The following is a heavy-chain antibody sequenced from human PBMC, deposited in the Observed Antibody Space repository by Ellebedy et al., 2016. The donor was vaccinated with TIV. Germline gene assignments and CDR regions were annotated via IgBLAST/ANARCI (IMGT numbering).Heavy chain of an antibody. CDR3: AKDSLSGYFYYFDY. J-gene: IGHJ4*02. D-gene: IGHD5-12*01. V-gene: IGHV3-23*01. CDR1: GFTFSSYA. CDR2: ISGSGGST. Sequence: GESLKISCAASGFTFSSYAMSWVRQAPGKGLEWVSAISGSGGSTYYADSVKGRFTISRDNSKNTLYLQMNSLRAEDTAVYYCAKDSLSGYFYYFDYWGQGTLVTVSS.